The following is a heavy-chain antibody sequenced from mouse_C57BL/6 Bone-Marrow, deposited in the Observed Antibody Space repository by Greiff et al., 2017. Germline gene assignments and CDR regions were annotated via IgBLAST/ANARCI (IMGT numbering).Heavy chain of an antibody. CDR3: ARRRVTDWYFDV. V-gene: IGHV1-64*01. CDR1: GYTFTSYW. J-gene: IGHJ1*03. D-gene: IGHD2-2*01. CDR2: IHPNSGST. Sequence: VKLQQPGAELVKPGASVKLSCKASGYTFTSYWMHWVKQRPGQGLEWIGMIHPNSGSTNYNEKFKSKATLTVDKSSSTAYMQLSSLTSEDSAVYYCARRRVTDWYFDVWGTGTTVTVSS.